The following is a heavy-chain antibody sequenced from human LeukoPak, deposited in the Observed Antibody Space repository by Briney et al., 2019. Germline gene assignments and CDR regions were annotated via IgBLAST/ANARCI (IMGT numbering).Heavy chain of an antibody. J-gene: IGHJ3*02. CDR1: GFTFRSYA. CDR3: AREIFNGFDI. CDR2: ISYDGSNK. Sequence: GGSLRLSCAGSGFTFRSYAMHWVRQAPGKGLEWVAVISYDGSNKDYADSVKGRFTISRDNSKNTLFLQMNSLRAEDTAVYYCAREIFNGFDIWGQGAMVTVSS. V-gene: IGHV3-30-3*01.